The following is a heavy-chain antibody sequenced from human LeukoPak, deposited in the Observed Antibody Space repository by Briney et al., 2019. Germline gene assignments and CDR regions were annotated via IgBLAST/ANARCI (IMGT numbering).Heavy chain of an antibody. V-gene: IGHV3-7*01. Sequence: GGSLRLSCAASGFTLSGYWMSWVRQAPGRGLEWVARLHADGIERYYVDPVKGRFTISRDNAKNSLHLQMYSLRLDDTAVYYCARGGHRFDYLGQGTLVNVSS. CDR1: GFTLSGYW. J-gene: IGHJ4*02. D-gene: IGHD5-12*01. CDR2: LHADGIER. CDR3: ARGGHRFDY.